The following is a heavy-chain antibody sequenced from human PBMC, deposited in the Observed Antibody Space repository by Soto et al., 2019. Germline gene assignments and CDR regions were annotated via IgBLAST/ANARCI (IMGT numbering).Heavy chain of an antibody. Sequence: QVQLQQWGAGLLKPSETLSLTCAVYGGSFSGYYWSWIRQPPGKGLEWIGEINHSGSTNYNPSLKSRVTISVHTSKTQFSLKLSPVTAADTAVYYCARGTFGGVISSYYYYYYGMDVWGQGTTVTVSS. CDR1: GGSFSGYY. CDR2: INHSGST. V-gene: IGHV4-34*01. J-gene: IGHJ6*02. D-gene: IGHD3-16*02. CDR3: ARGTFGGVISSYYYYYYGMDV.